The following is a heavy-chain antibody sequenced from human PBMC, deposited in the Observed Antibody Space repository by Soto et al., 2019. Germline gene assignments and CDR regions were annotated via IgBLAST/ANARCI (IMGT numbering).Heavy chain of an antibody. CDR2: ITAGGAST. V-gene: IGHV3-23*01. Sequence: EVQMSESGGGLVQPGGSLRLSCAASGFTFSSYAMTWVRQAPGKGLEWVSTITAGGASTFHADSVKGRFTLSRDDSKNTVDLEMNSLRAEDTDVYYFVRSGGRCGGGGCYPHWFGSWGQGTLVGVSS. D-gene: IGHD2-15*01. CDR1: GFTFSSYA. J-gene: IGHJ5*01. CDR3: VRSGGRCGGGGCYPHWFGS.